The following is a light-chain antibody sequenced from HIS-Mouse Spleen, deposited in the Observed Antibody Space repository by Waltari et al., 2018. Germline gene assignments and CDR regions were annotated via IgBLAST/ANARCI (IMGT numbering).Light chain of an antibody. Sequence: EIVMTQSPATLSVSPGERAPLSCRASQIVSSNLAWYQRKPGQAPRLLIYGASTRATGIPARFRGSGSGTEFTLTISSMQSEDFAVYYCQQYNNWPFTFGPGTKVDIK. CDR3: QQYNNWPFT. V-gene: IGKV3-15*01. CDR2: GAS. J-gene: IGKJ3*01. CDR1: QIVSSN.